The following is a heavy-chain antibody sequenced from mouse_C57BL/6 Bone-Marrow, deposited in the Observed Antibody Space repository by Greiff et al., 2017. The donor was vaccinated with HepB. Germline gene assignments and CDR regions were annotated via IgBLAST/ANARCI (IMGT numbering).Heavy chain of an antibody. J-gene: IGHJ1*03. Sequence: EVKLVESGGGLVKPGGSLKLSCAASGFTFSSYTMSWVRQTPEKRLEWVATISGGGGNTYYPDSVKGRFTISRDNAKNTLYLQMSSLRSEDTALYYCARHAPYYYGSSYGYFDVWGTGTTVTVSS. CDR1: GFTFSSYT. CDR2: ISGGGGNT. D-gene: IGHD1-1*01. CDR3: ARHAPYYYGSSYGYFDV. V-gene: IGHV5-9*01.